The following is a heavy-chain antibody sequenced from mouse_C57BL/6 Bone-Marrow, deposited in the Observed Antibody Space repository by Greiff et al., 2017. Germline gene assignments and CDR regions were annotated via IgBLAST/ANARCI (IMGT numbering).Heavy chain of an antibody. CDR3: ARRGFYYDNYFDD. D-gene: IGHD2-4*01. CDR1: GFTFSSYG. CDR2: ISSGGSYT. Sequence: EVMLVESGGDLVKPGGSLKLSCAASGFTFSSYGLSWVRQTPDKRLEWVATISSGGSYTYYPDSVKGRFTISRDNAKNTLYLQMSSLKSEDTAMYYCARRGFYYDNYFDDWGQGTTLTVSS. V-gene: IGHV5-6*02. J-gene: IGHJ2*01.